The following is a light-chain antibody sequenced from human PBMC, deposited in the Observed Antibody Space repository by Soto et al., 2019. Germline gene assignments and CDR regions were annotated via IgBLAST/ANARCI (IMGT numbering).Light chain of an antibody. CDR3: QHRTNWPAAVT. J-gene: IGKJ4*02. CDR1: QSVASSY. Sequence: EVVLTQSPGTLSLSPGERVTLSCRASQSVASSYLAWYQQKPGRAPRLLFYSASSRATGIPDRFSGSGSGTDFTLTISSLEPEDFAIYYCQHRTNWPAAVTFGGGTSVV. CDR2: SAS. V-gene: IGKV3D-20*02.